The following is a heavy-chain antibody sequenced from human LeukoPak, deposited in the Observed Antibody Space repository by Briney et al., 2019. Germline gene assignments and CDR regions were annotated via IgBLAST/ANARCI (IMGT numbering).Heavy chain of an antibody. J-gene: IGHJ4*02. Sequence: SVTVSCKASGGTFTIYAISWVRQAPGQGLEWMGGIIPIFGTANYAQKFQGRVTITADESTSTAYMELSRLRPEDTAVYYCAREGYCSSTSCYPPFDYWGQGTLVTVSS. CDR3: AREGYCSSTSCYPPFDY. V-gene: IGHV1-69*13. CDR1: GGTFTIYA. CDR2: IIPIFGTA. D-gene: IGHD2-2*01.